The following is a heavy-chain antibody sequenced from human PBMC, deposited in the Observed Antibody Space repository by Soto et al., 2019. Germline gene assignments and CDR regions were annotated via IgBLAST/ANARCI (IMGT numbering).Heavy chain of an antibody. CDR2: IFYTGTT. D-gene: IGHD6-13*01. Sequence: PSETLSLTCIVSGASISSGVSSWGWIRQPPGKGLEWIGCIFYTGTTYYSPSLRSRVSISLDTSKNQFSLTLTSVTAADTAVYFCGTSSRLQSDWFDPWGQGTLVTVSS. CDR1: GASISSGVSS. CDR3: GTSSRLQSDWFDP. V-gene: IGHV4-39*01. J-gene: IGHJ5*02.